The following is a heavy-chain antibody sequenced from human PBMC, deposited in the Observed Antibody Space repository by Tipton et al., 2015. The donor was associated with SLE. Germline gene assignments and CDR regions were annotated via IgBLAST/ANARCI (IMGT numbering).Heavy chain of an antibody. CDR1: GYIFTSYG. CDR3: ARVSGTTPGRGTFDY. D-gene: IGHD1-1*01. Sequence: QSGAEVKKPGASVKVSCKASGYIFTSYGISWVRQAPGQGLEWMGWISPYNGNANYAQKLQGRVTMTTDTYTSTAYMELRSLRSDDTAVYYCARVSGTTPGRGTFDYWGQGTLVTVSS. CDR2: ISPYNGNA. J-gene: IGHJ4*02. V-gene: IGHV1-18*01.